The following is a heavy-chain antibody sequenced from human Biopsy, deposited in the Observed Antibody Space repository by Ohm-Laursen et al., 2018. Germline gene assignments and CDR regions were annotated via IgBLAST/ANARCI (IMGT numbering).Heavy chain of an antibody. CDR3: ARTPGKAVAGRFLDL. J-gene: IGHJ2*01. CDR1: GGSTNDYF. V-gene: IGHV4-4*07. D-gene: IGHD6-19*01. CDR2: IYSSGGS. Sequence: GTLSLTCSASGGSTNDYFWSWIRQPAGETLEWIGRIYSSGGSSYNPSLKSRIPMSMDTSNNQFSLTLTSVTAADTAVYYCARTPGKAVAGRFLDLWGRGTLVTVSS.